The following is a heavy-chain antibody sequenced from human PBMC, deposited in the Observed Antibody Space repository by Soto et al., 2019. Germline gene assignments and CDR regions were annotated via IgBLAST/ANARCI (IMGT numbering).Heavy chain of an antibody. D-gene: IGHD6-19*01. V-gene: IGHV3-21*01. J-gene: IGHJ3*02. CDR2: ISSSSSYI. Sequence: PGGSLRLSCAASGFPFSSYSMNWVRQAPGKGLEWVSSISSSSSYIYYADSVKGRFTISRDNAKNSLYLQMNSLRAEDTAVYYCASPLAVAGPGLGLDAFDIWGQGTMVTVSS. CDR3: ASPLAVAGPGLGLDAFDI. CDR1: GFPFSSYS.